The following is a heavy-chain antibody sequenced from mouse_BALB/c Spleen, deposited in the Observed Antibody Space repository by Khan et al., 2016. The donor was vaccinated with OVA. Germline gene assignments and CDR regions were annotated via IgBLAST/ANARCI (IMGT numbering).Heavy chain of an antibody. Sequence: VQLQQSGPEVVKPGASVKISCKASGYTFTDYNMHWVKQSHGKSLEWIGYINPYNGGTVYSQRFGKKATLTVDTSSSTAHMELRSLTSEDSSVYYCARGSSWYSDDWGAGTTVTVSS. J-gene: IGHJ1*01. D-gene: IGHD1-1*01. CDR3: ARGSSWYSDD. V-gene: IGHV1S29*02. CDR2: INPYNGGT. CDR1: GYTFTDYN.